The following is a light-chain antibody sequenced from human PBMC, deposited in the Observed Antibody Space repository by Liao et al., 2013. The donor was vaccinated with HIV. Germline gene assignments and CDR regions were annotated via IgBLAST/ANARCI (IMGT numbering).Light chain of an antibody. CDR1: NFGSDS. J-gene: IGLJ2*01. CDR3: QSTDSSTTYAI. V-gene: IGLV3-25*03. CDR2: KDN. Sequence: SYVLTQPPSVSVAPGKTAKITCGGSNFGSDSVHWYQQKPGQAPVLVIYKDNERPSGIPERFSGSSSGTTVTLTISGVQAEDEADYYCQSTDSSTTYAIFGGGTKLTVL.